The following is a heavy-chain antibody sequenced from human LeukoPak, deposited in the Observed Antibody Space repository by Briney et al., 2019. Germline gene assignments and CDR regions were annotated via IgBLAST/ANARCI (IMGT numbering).Heavy chain of an antibody. CDR1: GFTFSGSW. Sequence: GGSLRLSCAASGFTFSGSWMHWVRQAPGKGLVWVSRIKGDGIETNYADSVKGRFTVSGDNAKNTLFLQMNSLRAEDTAVYCCARDVVLVPGSCASGGQGTLVTVSS. J-gene: IGHJ4*02. CDR2: IKGDGIET. CDR3: ARDVVLVPGSCAS. D-gene: IGHD3-10*01. V-gene: IGHV3-74*01.